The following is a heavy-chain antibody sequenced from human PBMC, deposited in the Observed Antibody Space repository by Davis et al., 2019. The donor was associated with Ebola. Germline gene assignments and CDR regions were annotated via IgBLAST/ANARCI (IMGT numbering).Heavy chain of an antibody. J-gene: IGHJ3*02. D-gene: IGHD2-21*02. CDR1: GFTFSSYS. Sequence: PGGSLRLSCAASGFTFSSYSMNWVRQAPGKGLEWVSSISSSSSYIYYADSVKGRFTISRDNAKNSLYLQMNSLRAEDTAVYYCARAIVVVTATGDAFDIGGQGTMVTVSS. CDR2: ISSSSSYI. V-gene: IGHV3-21*01. CDR3: ARAIVVVTATGDAFDI.